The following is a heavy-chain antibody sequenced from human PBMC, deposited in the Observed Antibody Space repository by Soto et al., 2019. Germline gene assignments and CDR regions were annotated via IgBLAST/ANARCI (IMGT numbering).Heavy chain of an antibody. CDR1: GGTFRNYA. J-gene: IGHJ4*02. V-gene: IGHV1-69*01. CDR3: AIPLPKQQLVRGAFDH. CDR2: SIPVFGTA. Sequence: QVQLVQSGAEVKKPGSSVKLSCKTSGGTFRNYAINWVRQAPGQGLEWMGGSIPVFGTANYAQTFQGRFTITADDFTSTAYMELSSLRSEDTAVYYCAIPLPKQQLVRGAFDHWGQGTLVTVDS. D-gene: IGHD6-13*01.